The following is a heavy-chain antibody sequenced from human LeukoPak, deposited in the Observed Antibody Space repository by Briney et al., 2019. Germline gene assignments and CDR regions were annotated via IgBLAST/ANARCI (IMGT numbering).Heavy chain of an antibody. D-gene: IGHD6-6*01. Sequence: SVKVSCKASGFTFTSSTMQWVRQARGQRLEWIGWIVVGSGNTHYAQKFQERVTITRDMSTSTAYMELSSLRSEDTGVYYCAAVRSSYYYYGMDVWGQGTTVTVSS. CDR1: GFTFTSST. CDR3: AAVRSSYYYYGMDV. CDR2: IVVGSGNT. V-gene: IGHV1-58*02. J-gene: IGHJ6*02.